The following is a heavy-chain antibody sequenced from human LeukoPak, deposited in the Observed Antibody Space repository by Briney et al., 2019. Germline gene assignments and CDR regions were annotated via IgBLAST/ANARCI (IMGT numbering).Heavy chain of an antibody. CDR1: GFTFDYYE. Sequence: TGGSLRLPCAASGFTFDYYEMNWVRQAPGKGLEWVSYISSSGSSIYYADSVKGRFTLSRDNAKNSLYLQMNSLRAEDTAVYYCAKLGRGSYGSEFDPWGQGTLVTVSS. J-gene: IGHJ5*02. D-gene: IGHD1-26*01. V-gene: IGHV3-48*03. CDR2: ISSSGSSI. CDR3: AKLGRGSYGSEFDP.